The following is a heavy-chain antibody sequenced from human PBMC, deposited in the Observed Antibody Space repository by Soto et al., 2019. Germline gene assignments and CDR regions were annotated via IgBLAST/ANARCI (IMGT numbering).Heavy chain of an antibody. J-gene: IGHJ5*02. Sequence: ASAKVSCKSSGYTFTSCYMHWVRQVPGQGLEWMGIINPSGGRTNYAPKFQGRVTMTSDTSASTVYMELSSLRSEDTAVYYCARAQFYSGSGNYNNLMFDPWGQGTQVTVS. D-gene: IGHD3-10*01. CDR1: GYTFTSCY. V-gene: IGHV1-46*01. CDR2: INPSGGRT. CDR3: ARAQFYSGSGNYNNLMFDP.